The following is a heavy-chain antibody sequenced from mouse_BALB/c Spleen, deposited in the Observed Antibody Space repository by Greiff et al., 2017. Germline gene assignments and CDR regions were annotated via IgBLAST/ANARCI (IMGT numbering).Heavy chain of an antibody. D-gene: IGHD2-1*01. J-gene: IGHJ4*01. Sequence: EVQVVESGGGLVKPGGSLKLSCAASGFTFSSYAMSWVRQSPEKRLEWVAEISSGGSYTYYPDTVTGRFTISRDNAKNTLYLEMSSLKSEDTAMYYCARDDYYGNYPYAMDYWGQGTSVTVSS. V-gene: IGHV5-9-4*01. CDR3: ARDDYYGNYPYAMDY. CDR1: GFTFSSYA. CDR2: ISSGGSYT.